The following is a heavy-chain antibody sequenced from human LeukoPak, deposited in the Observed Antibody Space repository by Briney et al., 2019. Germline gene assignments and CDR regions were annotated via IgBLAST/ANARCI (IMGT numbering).Heavy chain of an antibody. Sequence: GESLRLSCELSGVPFIDAWMSWVRQAPGKGLEWVGRIKGTTADGTTAYAAPVKGRFLITRDDSQRMVCVQMDSLKIEDTAVYFCTWVDCSGGSCYFASWGQGTQVTVSS. CDR3: TWVDCSGGSCYFAS. CDR2: IKGTTADGTT. V-gene: IGHV3-15*01. D-gene: IGHD2-15*01. CDR1: GVPFIDAW. J-gene: IGHJ4*02.